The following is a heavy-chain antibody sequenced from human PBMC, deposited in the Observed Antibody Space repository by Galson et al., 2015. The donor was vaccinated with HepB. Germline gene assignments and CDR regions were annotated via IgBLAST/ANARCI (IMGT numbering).Heavy chain of an antibody. CDR1: GGSFSGYY. CDR3: ARGLVRDIVVVPAAMTLDAFDI. Sequence: ETLSLTCAVYGGSFSGYYWSWVRQPPGKGLEWIGETNHSGSTNYNPSLKSRVTISVDTSKNQFSLKLSSVTAADTAVYYCARGLVRDIVVVPAAMTLDAFDIWGQGTMVTVSS. CDR2: TNHSGST. J-gene: IGHJ3*02. V-gene: IGHV4-34*01. D-gene: IGHD2-2*01.